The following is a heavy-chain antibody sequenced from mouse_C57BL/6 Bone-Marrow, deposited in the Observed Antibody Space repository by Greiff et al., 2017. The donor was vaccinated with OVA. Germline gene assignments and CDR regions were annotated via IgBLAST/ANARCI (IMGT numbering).Heavy chain of an antibody. D-gene: IGHD4-1*01. CDR1: GFTFSDFY. J-gene: IGHJ1*03. CDR3: ARDRLGTRYFDV. Sequence: EVKVVESGGGLVQSGRSLRLSCATSGFTFSDFYMEWVRQAPGKGLEWIAASRNKANDYTTEYSASVKGRFIVSRDTSQSILYLQMNALRAEDTAIYYCARDRLGTRYFDVWGTGTTVTVSS. CDR2: SRNKANDYTT. V-gene: IGHV7-1*01.